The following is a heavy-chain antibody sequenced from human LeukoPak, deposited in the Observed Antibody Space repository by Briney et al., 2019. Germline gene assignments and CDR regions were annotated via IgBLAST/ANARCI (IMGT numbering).Heavy chain of an antibody. V-gene: IGHV4-59*01. CDR2: IYYSGST. J-gene: IGHJ6*03. CDR3: AREKGYYGSGKNYYYMDV. CDR1: GGSISSYY. D-gene: IGHD3-10*01. Sequence: SETLSLTCTVSGGSISSYYWSWIRQPQGKGLEWIGYIYYSGSTNYNPSLKSRVTISVDTSKNQFSLKLSSVTAADTAVYYCAREKGYYGSGKNYYYMDVWGKGTTVTISS.